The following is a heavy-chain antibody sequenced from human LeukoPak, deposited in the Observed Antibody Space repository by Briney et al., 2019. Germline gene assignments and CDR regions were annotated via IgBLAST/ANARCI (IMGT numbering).Heavy chain of an antibody. CDR1: GGSFNGYY. V-gene: IGHV4-34*01. J-gene: IGHJ4*02. CDR3: ARNSAYSSSSGVNS. Sequence: SETLSLTCGVYGGSFNGYYWSWIRQPPGKGLEWIGEINDSGSTNHNPSLKSRVTMSIDTSKNQFSLKLTSVTAADTAVYYCARNSAYSSSSGVNSWGQGTLVTASS. CDR2: INDSGST. D-gene: IGHD6-6*01.